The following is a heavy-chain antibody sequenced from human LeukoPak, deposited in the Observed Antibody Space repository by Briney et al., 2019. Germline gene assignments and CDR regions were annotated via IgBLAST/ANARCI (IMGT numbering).Heavy chain of an antibody. D-gene: IGHD2-2*01. V-gene: IGHV3-33*01. CDR3: ARGPCSTTTCYYDY. J-gene: IGHJ4*02. CDR2: IWFDESIK. Sequence: GGSLRLSCAASGFDLSTYAMHWVRQAPGKGLEWVAVIWFDESIKYYADAVKGRFTISRDNSKNTLYLQMDSLRAEDTAVYYCARGPCSTTTCYYDYWGQGTLVSVSS. CDR1: GFDLSTYA.